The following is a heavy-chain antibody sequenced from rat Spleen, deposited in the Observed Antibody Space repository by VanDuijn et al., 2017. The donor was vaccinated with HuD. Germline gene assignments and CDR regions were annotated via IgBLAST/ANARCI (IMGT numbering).Heavy chain of an antibody. CDR1: GFTFSDYA. CDR3: ARLVPGYKYYFDY. CDR2: ISTGGGNT. J-gene: IGHJ2*01. D-gene: IGHD1-4*01. Sequence: EVQLVESGGGLVQPGRSLKLSCAASGFTFSDYAMAWVRQTPTKGLEWVASISTGGGNTYYRDSVKGRFTISRDNAKSTLDLQMDSLRSEDTATYYCARLVPGYKYYFDYWGQGVMVTVSA. V-gene: IGHV5-25*01.